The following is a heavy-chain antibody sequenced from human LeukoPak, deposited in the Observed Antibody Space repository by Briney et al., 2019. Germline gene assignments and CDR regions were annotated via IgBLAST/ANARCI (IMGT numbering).Heavy chain of an antibody. J-gene: IGHJ5*02. CDR3: AKKRTSSGSYSNWFDP. CDR2: ISGSGGST. Sequence: GSLRLSCAASGFTFSSYAMSWVRQAPGKGLEWVSAISGSGGSTYYADSVKGRFTISRDDSKNTLYLQMNSLRAEDTVVYYCAKKRTSSGSYSNWFDPWGQGTLVTVSS. CDR1: GFTFSSYA. D-gene: IGHD3-10*01. V-gene: IGHV3-23*01.